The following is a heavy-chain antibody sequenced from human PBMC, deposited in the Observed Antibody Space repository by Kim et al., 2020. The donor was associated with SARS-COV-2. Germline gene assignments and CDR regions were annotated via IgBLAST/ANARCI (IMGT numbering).Heavy chain of an antibody. V-gene: IGHV3-30*07. J-gene: IGHJ6*02. CDR3: VRVSWDSGKGGLDV. D-gene: IGHD6-13*01. Sequence: ADSVKGRITISRDNSRNTVSLQMNRLRVEDTAVYYCVRVSWDSGKGGLDVWGQGTTITVSS.